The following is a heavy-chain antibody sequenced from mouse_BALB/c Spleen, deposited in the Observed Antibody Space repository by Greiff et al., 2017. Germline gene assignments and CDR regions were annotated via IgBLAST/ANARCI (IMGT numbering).Heavy chain of an antibody. J-gene: IGHJ1*01. CDR1: GYSITSDYA. CDR2: ISYSGST. CDR3: ARSGLGSYGYFDD. V-gene: IGHV3-2*02. Sequence: VQLQQSGPGLVKPSQSLSLTCTVTGYSITSDYAWNWIRQFPGNKLEWMGYISYSGSTSYNPSLKSRISITRDTSKNQFFLQLNSVTTEDTATYYCARSGLGSYGYFDDWGAGTTVTVSA. D-gene: IGHD3-3*01.